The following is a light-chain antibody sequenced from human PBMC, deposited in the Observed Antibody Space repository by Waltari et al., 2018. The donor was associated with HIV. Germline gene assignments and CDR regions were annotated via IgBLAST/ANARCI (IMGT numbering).Light chain of an antibody. Sequence: SYELTQPPSVSVSPGQTARITCFGDALPKKYAFWYQQKSGQAPVLVIYEDTKRPSGVPEGFSGSSSGTVATLTISGAQVEDEGDYYCFATDISDNYRVFGGGTHLTVL. CDR2: EDT. CDR1: ALPKKY. CDR3: FATDISDNYRV. J-gene: IGLJ2*01. V-gene: IGLV3-10*01.